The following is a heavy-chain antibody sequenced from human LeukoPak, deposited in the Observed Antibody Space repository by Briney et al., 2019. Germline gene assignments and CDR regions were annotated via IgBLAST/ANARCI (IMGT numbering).Heavy chain of an antibody. D-gene: IGHD3-22*01. J-gene: IGHJ5*02. Sequence: SETLSLTCAVYGGSFSGYYWSWIRQPPGKGLEWIGEINHSGSTNYNPSLKSRVTISVDTSKNQFSLKLSSVTAADTAVYYCARGPGYYDSSGYYSNWFDPWGHGTLVTVSS. CDR2: INHSGST. CDR1: GGSFSGYY. CDR3: ARGPGYYDSSGYYSNWFDP. V-gene: IGHV4-34*01.